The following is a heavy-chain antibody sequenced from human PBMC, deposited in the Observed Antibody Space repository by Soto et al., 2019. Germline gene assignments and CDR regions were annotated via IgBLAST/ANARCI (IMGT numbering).Heavy chain of an antibody. CDR1: GGTFSSYT. D-gene: IGHD4-4*01. J-gene: IGHJ4*02. CDR3: ARAPRATVTTLLFDY. CDR2: IIPILGIA. Sequence: SVKVSFKASGGTFSSYTISWVRQAPGQGLEWMGRIIPILGIANYAQKFQGRVTITADKSTSTAYMELSSLRSEDTAVYYCARAPRATVTTLLFDYWGQGTLVTVSS. V-gene: IGHV1-69*02.